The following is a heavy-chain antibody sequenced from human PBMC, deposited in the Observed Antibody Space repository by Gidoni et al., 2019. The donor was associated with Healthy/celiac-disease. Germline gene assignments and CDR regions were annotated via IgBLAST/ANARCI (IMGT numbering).Heavy chain of an antibody. D-gene: IGHD4-17*01. CDR1: GFPFSSYA. J-gene: IGHJ4*02. CDR2: ISYDGSNK. CDR3: ARGERVTVSHTFDY. Sequence: QVQLVESGGGVVQPGRSLRLSCAASGFPFSSYAMHWVRQAPGKGLEWVAVISYDGSNKYCADSVKGRFTISRDNSKNTLYLQMNSLRAEDTAVYYCARGERVTVSHTFDYWGQGTLVTVSS. V-gene: IGHV3-30-3*01.